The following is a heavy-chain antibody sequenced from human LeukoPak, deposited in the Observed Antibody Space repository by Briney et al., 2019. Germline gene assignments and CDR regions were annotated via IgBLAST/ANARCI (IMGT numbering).Heavy chain of an antibody. CDR3: ARGGYDILTGYSIEAIDI. CDR2: TYYRSKWYN. CDR1: GDSVSSNSAA. J-gene: IGHJ3*02. V-gene: IGHV6-1*01. Sequence: SQTLSLTCAISGDSVSSNSAAWNWIRQSPSRGREWLGRTYYRSKWYNDYAVSVKSRITINPDTSKNQFSLQLNSVTPEDTAVYYCARGGYDILTGYSIEAIDIWGQGTMVTVSS. D-gene: IGHD3-9*01.